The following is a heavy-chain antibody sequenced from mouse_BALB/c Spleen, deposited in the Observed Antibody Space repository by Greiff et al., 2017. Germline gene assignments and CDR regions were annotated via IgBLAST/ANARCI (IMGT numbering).Heavy chain of an antibody. J-gene: IGHJ3*01. Sequence: VQLQQSGAELAKPGASVKMSCTASGYTFTSYWMHWVKQRPGQGLEWIGYINPSTGYTEYNQKFKDKATLTADKSSSTAYMQLSSLTSEDSAVYYCARRVRQGAWFAYWGQGTLVTVSA. CDR3: ARRVRQGAWFAY. CDR1: GYTFTSYW. D-gene: IGHD2-14*01. CDR2: INPSTGYT. V-gene: IGHV1-7*01.